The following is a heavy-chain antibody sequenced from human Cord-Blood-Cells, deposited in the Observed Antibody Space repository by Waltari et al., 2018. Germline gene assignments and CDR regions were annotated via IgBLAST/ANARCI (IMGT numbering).Heavy chain of an antibody. J-gene: IGHJ3*02. CDR1: GGSISSGDYY. CDR3: ARTLPITIVGVVIRHDAFDI. CDR2: IYYSGST. D-gene: IGHD3-3*01. V-gene: IGHV4-30-4*08. Sequence: QVQLQESGPGLVKPSQTLSLTCTVSGGSISSGDYYWSWIRQPPGKGLEWIGYIYYSGSTYYNPSLKSRVTISVDTSKNQFSLKLSSVTAADTAVYYCARTLPITIVGVVIRHDAFDIWGQGTMVTVSS.